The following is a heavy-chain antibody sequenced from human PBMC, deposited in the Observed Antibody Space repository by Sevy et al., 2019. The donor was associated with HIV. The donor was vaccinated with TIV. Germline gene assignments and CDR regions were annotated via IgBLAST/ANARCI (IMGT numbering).Heavy chain of an antibody. D-gene: IGHD3-22*01. CDR2: ISGSGGST. V-gene: IGHV3-23*01. Sequence: GGSLRLSCAASGFTFNSYAMGWVRQAPGKGLEWVSGISGSGGSTYYADSVKGLFTISRDNSKNTLYLQMKSLRAEDTAAYYCASTIDYDSSGYYFNFDYWGQGILVTVSS. CDR1: GFTFNSYA. J-gene: IGHJ4*02. CDR3: ASTIDYDSSGYYFNFDY.